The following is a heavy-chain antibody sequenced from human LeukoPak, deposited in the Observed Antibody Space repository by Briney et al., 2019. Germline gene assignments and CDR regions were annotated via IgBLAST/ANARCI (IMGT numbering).Heavy chain of an antibody. Sequence: PSETLSLTCTVSGGSINSYYWSWIRQPAGKRLEWIGYIYYSGSTNYNPSLKSRVTISTDTSKNQFSLKLRSVTAADTAVYYCARSVSGWYGDAFDIWGQGTMVTVSS. J-gene: IGHJ3*02. CDR1: GGSINSYY. V-gene: IGHV4-59*08. D-gene: IGHD6-19*01. CDR3: ARSVSGWYGDAFDI. CDR2: IYYSGST.